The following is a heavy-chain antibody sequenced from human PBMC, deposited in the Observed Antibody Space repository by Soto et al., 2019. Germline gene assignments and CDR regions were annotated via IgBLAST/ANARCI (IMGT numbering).Heavy chain of an antibody. CDR1: GDSVSSNSAA. Sequence: SQTLSLTCAISGDSVSSNSAAWNWIRQSPSRGLEWLGRTYYRSKWYNDYAVSVKSRITINPDTSKNQFSLQLNSVTPEDTAVYYCARDRYYYGSGSYYYYGMDVWGQGTTVTVSS. CDR2: TYYRSKWYN. V-gene: IGHV6-1*01. J-gene: IGHJ6*02. D-gene: IGHD3-10*01. CDR3: ARDRYYYGSGSYYYYGMDV.